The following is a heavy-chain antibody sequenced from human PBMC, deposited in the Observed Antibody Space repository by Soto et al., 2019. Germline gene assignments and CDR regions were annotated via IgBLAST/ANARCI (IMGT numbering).Heavy chain of an antibody. CDR1: GYTFTSYG. Sequence: ASVKVSCKASGYTFTSYGISCVRQAPGQGLEWMGWISAYNGNTNYAQKLQGRVTMTTDTSTSTAYMELRSLRSDDTAVYYCARDGSGIAVAGRFDYWGQGTLVTVS. D-gene: IGHD6-19*01. V-gene: IGHV1-18*01. CDR2: ISAYNGNT. J-gene: IGHJ4*02. CDR3: ARDGSGIAVAGRFDY.